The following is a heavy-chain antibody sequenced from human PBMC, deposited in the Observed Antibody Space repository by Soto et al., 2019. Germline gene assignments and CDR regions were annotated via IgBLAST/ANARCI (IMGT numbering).Heavy chain of an antibody. J-gene: IGHJ6*04. D-gene: IGHD3-9*01. CDR1: GFTFSSYA. V-gene: IGHV3-30-3*01. CDR2: ISYDGSNK. CDR3: ARDGYDILTGYYKPYYYYGMEV. Sequence: PGWSLRLSCAASGFTFSSYAMHLVRQAPGKGLEWVAFISYDGSNKYYADSVKGRFTISRDNSKNTLYLQMNRLRAEDTAVYYCARDGYDILTGYYKPYYYYGMEVWGEGTKVTVSS.